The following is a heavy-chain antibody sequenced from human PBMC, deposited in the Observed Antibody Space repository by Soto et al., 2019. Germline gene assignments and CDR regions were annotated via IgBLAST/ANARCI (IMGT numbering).Heavy chain of an antibody. CDR2: IYYSGST. D-gene: IGHD6-19*01. Sequence: QLQLQESGPGLVKPSETLSLTCTVSGGSISSSSYYWGWIRQPPGKGLEWIGSIYYSGSTYYNPSLKSRFTISVDSSKNQFSLKLSSVTAADTAEYYCSSLNWQWLVPRQPIDNFDYWGQGTLVTVSS. J-gene: IGHJ4*02. CDR3: SSLNWQWLVPRQPIDNFDY. CDR1: GGSISSSSYY. V-gene: IGHV4-39*01.